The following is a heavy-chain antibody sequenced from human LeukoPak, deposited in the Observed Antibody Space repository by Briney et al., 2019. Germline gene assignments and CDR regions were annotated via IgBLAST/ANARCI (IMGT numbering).Heavy chain of an antibody. CDR1: GFTFSGYS. CDR3: ARGEEGNGWWFDY. V-gene: IGHV3-48*01. CDR2: ISSSGSTI. D-gene: IGHD6-19*01. J-gene: IGHJ4*02. Sequence: KPGGSLRLSCVASGFTFSGYSMNWVRQAPGKGLEWVSHISSSGSTIYYADSVKGRFTISRDNAKNSLYLQMNSLRAEDTAVYYCARGEEGNGWWFDYWGQGTLVTVSS.